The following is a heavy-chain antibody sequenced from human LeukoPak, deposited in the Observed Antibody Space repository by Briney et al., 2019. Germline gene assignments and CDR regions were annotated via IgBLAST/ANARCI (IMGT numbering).Heavy chain of an antibody. J-gene: IGHJ4*02. CDR2: IYHSGST. CDR1: GYSISSGYY. D-gene: IGHD6-19*01. V-gene: IGHV4-38-2*01. CDR3: ARQIAVAFDY. Sequence: SETLSLTCAVSGYSISSGYYWGWIRQPPGKGLEWIGSIYHSGSTYYNPSLKSRVTISVDTSKNQFSLKLSPVTAADAAVYYCARQIAVAFDYWGQGTLVTVSS.